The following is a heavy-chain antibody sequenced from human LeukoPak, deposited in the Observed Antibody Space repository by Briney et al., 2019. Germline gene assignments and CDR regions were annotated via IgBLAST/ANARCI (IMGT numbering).Heavy chain of an antibody. Sequence: GGSLRLSCAASGFTFSSYGMSWVRQAPGKGLEWVSAISGSGGSTYYADSVKGRFTISRDNSKNTLYLQMNSLRAEDTALYYCAKGGAIFGVVRHYYYMDVWGKGTTVTVSS. D-gene: IGHD3-3*01. V-gene: IGHV3-23*01. CDR3: AKGGAIFGVVRHYYYMDV. J-gene: IGHJ6*03. CDR1: GFTFSSYG. CDR2: ISGSGGST.